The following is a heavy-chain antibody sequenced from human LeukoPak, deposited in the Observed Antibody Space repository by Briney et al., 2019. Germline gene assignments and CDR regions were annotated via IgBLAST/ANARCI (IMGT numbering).Heavy chain of an antibody. Sequence: GGSLRLSCAASGFTFSSYEMNWVRQAPGKGLEWVSYISSSSSTIYYADSVKGRFTISRDNAKKSLYLQMNSLRAEDTAVYYCARVHSYGLSYYYMDVWGKGTTVTVSS. V-gene: IGHV3-48*01. D-gene: IGHD5-18*01. CDR2: ISSSSSTI. CDR1: GFTFSSYE. CDR3: ARVHSYGLSYYYMDV. J-gene: IGHJ6*03.